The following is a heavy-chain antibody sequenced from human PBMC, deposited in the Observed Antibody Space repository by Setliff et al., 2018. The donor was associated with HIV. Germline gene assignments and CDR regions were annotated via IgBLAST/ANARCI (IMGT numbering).Heavy chain of an antibody. D-gene: IGHD6-13*01. J-gene: IGHJ5*02. CDR3: ARGIGISSSWDSLGWYNWFDA. CDR2: MNPNSGNT. Sequence: ASVKVSCKASGYTFTRYDINWVRQATGQGLEWMGWMNPNSGNTGYAQKFQGRVTMTRNTSISTAYMELSSLRSEDTAVYYCARGIGISSSWDSLGWYNWFDAWGQGTLVTVSS. CDR1: GYTFTRYD. V-gene: IGHV1-8*01.